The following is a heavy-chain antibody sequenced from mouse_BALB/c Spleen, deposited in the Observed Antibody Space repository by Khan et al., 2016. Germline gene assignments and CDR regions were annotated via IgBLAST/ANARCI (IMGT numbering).Heavy chain of an antibody. J-gene: IGHJ2*01. CDR2: ISYSGSI. CDR1: GDAITSGY. V-gene: IGHV3-8*02. D-gene: IGHD1-1*01. Sequence: EVQLQESGPSLVKPSQTLSLTCSVTGDAITSGYWNWIRKFPGTKLEYMGYISYSGSIYYSPSLKSRISITRDTSKNQYYLQVNSVTTEDTATYYCARWVVRYYGFDYWGQGTTLTGSS. CDR3: ARWVVRYYGFDY.